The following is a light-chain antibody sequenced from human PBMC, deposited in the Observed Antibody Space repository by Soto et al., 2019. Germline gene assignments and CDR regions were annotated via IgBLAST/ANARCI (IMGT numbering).Light chain of an antibody. CDR2: GAS. V-gene: IGKV3-20*01. J-gene: IGKJ1*01. CDR3: QQYHNSPPT. CDR1: QSVRSSQ. Sequence: EIGLSQSPASLSLSPGEGSTLSGSASQSVRSSQLAWYKRKPGQAPRLPIYGASSRAPGIQDRFSGGGSGTDFTLTISRLEHEDLAVDYCQQYHNSPPTFGQGAMV.